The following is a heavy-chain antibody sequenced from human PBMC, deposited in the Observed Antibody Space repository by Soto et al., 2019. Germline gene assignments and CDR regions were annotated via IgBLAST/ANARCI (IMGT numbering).Heavy chain of an antibody. D-gene: IGHD1-26*01. J-gene: IGHJ4*02. CDR3: AKIVGGPGASLDY. CDR1: GFTFSSYG. CDR2: ISYDGSNK. V-gene: IGHV3-30*18. Sequence: QVQLVESGGGVVQPGRSLRLSCAASGFTFSSYGMHWVRQAPGKGVEWVAVISYDGSNKYYADSVKGRFTISRDNSKNALYLQMNSLRAEDTAVYYCAKIVGGPGASLDYWGQGTLVTVSS.